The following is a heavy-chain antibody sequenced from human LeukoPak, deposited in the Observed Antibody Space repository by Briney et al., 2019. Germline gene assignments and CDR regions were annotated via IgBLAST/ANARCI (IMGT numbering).Heavy chain of an antibody. CDR1: GFTFRSYA. CDR2: ISSSSSTI. V-gene: IGHV3-48*01. D-gene: IGHD3-22*01. Sequence: GSLRLSFSAPGFTFRSYAIKRGRQGPGKGLEWILYISSSSSTIYYADSVKGRFTISRDNAKNSLYLQLNSLRAEDTAVYYCARVLHKRNYDSSDYYGSWGQGTLVTVSS. J-gene: IGHJ5*02. CDR3: ARVLHKRNYDSSDYYGS.